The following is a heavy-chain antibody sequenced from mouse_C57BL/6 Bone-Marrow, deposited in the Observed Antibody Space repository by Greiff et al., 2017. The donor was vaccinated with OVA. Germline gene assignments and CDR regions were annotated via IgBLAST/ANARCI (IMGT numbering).Heavy chain of an antibody. V-gene: IGHV5-17*01. CDR1: GFTFSDYG. J-gene: IGHJ3*01. CDR3: ARDLYYGSRGFAY. Sequence: EVQVVESGGGLVKPGGSLKLSCAASGFTFSDYGMHWVRQAPEKGLEWVAYISSGSSTIYYADTVKGRFTISRDNAKNTLFLQMTSLRSEDTAMYYCARDLYYGSRGFAYWGQGTLVTVSA. CDR2: ISSGSSTI. D-gene: IGHD1-1*01.